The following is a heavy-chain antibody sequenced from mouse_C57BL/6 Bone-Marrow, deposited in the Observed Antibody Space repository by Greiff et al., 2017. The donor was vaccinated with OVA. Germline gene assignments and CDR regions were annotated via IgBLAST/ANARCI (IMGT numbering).Heavy chain of an antibody. CDR2: IDPEDGET. V-gene: IGHV14-2*01. Sequence: EVQLQQSGAELVKPGASVKLSCTASGFNIKDYYMHWVKQRTEQGLEWIGRIDPEDGETKYAPKFPGKATITADTSSNTAYLQLSSLTSEDTAVYYCAREGGYYDYSPWFAYWGQGTLGTVSA. CDR3: AREGGYYDYSPWFAY. D-gene: IGHD2-4*01. J-gene: IGHJ3*01. CDR1: GFNIKDYY.